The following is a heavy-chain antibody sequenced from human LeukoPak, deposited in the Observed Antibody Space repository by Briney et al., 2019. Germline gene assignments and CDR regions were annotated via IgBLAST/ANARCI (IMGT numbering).Heavy chain of an antibody. J-gene: IGHJ4*02. Sequence: PSQTLSLTCAVSGGSIISDGYSWNWIRQPPGKGLEWIGYIYHSGSTNYNPSLKSRVTISVDTSKNQFSLKLISVTAADAAVYYCARDLRDSSGYYFAFDYWGQGSLVTVSS. CDR3: ARDLRDSSGYYFAFDY. D-gene: IGHD3-22*01. CDR2: IYHSGST. CDR1: GGSIISDGYS. V-gene: IGHV4-30-2*01.